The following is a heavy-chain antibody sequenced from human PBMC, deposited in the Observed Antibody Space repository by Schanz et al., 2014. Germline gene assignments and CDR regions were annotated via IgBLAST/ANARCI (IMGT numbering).Heavy chain of an antibody. D-gene: IGHD3-22*01. CDR1: GFIFSNYG. CDR2: IWSDGSGK. J-gene: IGHJ4*02. V-gene: IGHV3-33*06. Sequence: QVQLVESGGGVVQPGGSLRLSCAASGFIFSNYGMHWVRQAPGKGLEWVAVIWSDGSGKYYADSVKGRFTISRDSPKNTLYLQMNSLRAEDTAVYYCAKDPSHGDYDYYFDYWGQGTLVTVSS. CDR3: AKDPSHGDYDYYFDY.